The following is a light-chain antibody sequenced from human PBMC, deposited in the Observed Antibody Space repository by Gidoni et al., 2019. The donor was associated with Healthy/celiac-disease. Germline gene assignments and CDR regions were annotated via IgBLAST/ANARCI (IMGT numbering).Light chain of an antibody. CDR2: AAS. V-gene: IGKV1-39*01. CDR3: QQSYSTLWT. Sequence: DIQMTQSPSSLSASVGDRVTITCRASQSISSYLNWYQHKPGKAPKLLIYAASSLQSGVPARFSGSGSGTDFTLTISSLRPEDFATYYCQQSYSTLWTFXQXTKVEIK. J-gene: IGKJ1*01. CDR1: QSISSY.